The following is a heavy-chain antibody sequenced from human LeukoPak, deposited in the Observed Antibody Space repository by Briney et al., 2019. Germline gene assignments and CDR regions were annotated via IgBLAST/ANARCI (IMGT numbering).Heavy chain of an antibody. CDR3: ARPHDFLTGYDGMNWFDP. V-gene: IGHV1-2*02. CDR1: GYTLTGYY. J-gene: IGHJ5*02. CDR2: INPSSGGA. Sequence: GASVKVSCKASGYTLTGYYIHWVRQAPGQGLAWMGWINPSSGGANYAQEFQGRVTLTRDTSIGTAYTELSGLRSDDTAVYYCARPHDFLTGYDGMNWFDPWGQGTLVTVSS. D-gene: IGHD3-9*01.